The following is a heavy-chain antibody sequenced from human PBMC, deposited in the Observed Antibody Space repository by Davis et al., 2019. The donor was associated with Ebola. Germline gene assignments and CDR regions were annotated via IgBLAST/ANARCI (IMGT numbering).Heavy chain of an antibody. CDR2: ISAYNGNT. V-gene: IGHV1-18*01. D-gene: IGHD3-22*01. Sequence: ASVKVSCKASGYTFTSYGISWVRQAPGQGLEWMGWISAYNGNTNYAQKLQGRVTMTTDTSTSTAYMELRRLRSDDTAVYYCARGITMIVPSYFDYWGQGTLVTVSS. CDR1: GYTFTSYG. CDR3: ARGITMIVPSYFDY. J-gene: IGHJ4*02.